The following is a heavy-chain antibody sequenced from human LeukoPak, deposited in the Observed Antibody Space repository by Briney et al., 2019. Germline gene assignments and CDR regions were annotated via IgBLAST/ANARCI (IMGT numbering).Heavy chain of an antibody. V-gene: IGHV1-69*06. CDR2: IIPIFGTA. CDR3: ARGGRYCSGGSCSWFDP. CDR1: GGTFSSYA. D-gene: IGHD2-15*01. J-gene: IGHJ5*02. Sequence: SVKVSCKASGGTFSSYAISWVRQAPGQGLEWMGGIIPIFGTANYAQKFQGRVTITADKSTSTAYMELSSLRSEDTAVYYCARGGRYCSGGSCSWFDPWGQGTLVTVSS.